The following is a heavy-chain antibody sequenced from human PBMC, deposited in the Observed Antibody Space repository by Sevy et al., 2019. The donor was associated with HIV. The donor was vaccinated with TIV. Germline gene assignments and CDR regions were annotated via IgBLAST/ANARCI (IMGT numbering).Heavy chain of an antibody. D-gene: IGHD2-15*01. CDR3: ARVTLGEAYCSGGSCYSGFEY. Sequence: GGSLRLSCLGSGFTFSSYWMHWVRQVPEKGLVWVSHINTDGTVTTYAYSVKGRFTISRDNAKNTLYLQMNSLRAEDTAVYYCARVTLGEAYCSGGSCYSGFEYWGQGTLVTVSS. CDR1: GFTFSSYW. J-gene: IGHJ4*02. V-gene: IGHV3-74*03. CDR2: INTDGTVT.